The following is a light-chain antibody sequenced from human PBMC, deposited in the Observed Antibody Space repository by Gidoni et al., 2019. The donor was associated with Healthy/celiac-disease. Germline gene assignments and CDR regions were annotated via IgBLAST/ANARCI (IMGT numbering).Light chain of an antibody. CDR2: TAS. V-gene: IGKV1-5*03. CDR3: QQYNSSPA. Sequence: DIQMTQSPSTLSASVGDRVTITCRARQSISSRLAWYQQKPGKAPKLLIYTASSLESGVPSRFSGSGSGTEFTLTISSLQPDDFATYYCQQYNSSPAFGQGTKVEIK. CDR1: QSISSR. J-gene: IGKJ1*01.